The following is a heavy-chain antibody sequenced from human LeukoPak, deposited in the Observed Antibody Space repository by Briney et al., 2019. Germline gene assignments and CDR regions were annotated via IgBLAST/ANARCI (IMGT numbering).Heavy chain of an antibody. V-gene: IGHV3-7*01. CDR2: IKQDGSEK. CDR3: ARDGRLLWFGELLPYFDY. D-gene: IGHD3-10*01. CDR1: GFTFSSYA. Sequence: GGSLRLSCAASGFTFSSYAMSWGGQAPGKGLEGVANIKQDGSEKYYVDSVKGRFTISRDNAKNSLYLQMNSLRAEDTAVYYCARDGRLLWFGELLPYFDYWGQGTLVTVSS. J-gene: IGHJ4*02.